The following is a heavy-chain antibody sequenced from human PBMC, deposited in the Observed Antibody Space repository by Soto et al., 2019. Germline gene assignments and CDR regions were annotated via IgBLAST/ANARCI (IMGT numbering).Heavy chain of an antibody. J-gene: IGHJ5*02. Sequence: QVQLVQSGAEVKKPGSSVKVSCKASGGTFSSYTISWVRQAPGQGLEWMGRIIPILGIANSAQKFQARVTITEDTSTSTAYMELSSLRSEDTAVYYCASSRSSTGMTWGRGFDPWGQGTLVTVSS. CDR1: GGTFSSYT. D-gene: IGHD1-1*01. V-gene: IGHV1-69*02. CDR2: IIPILGIA. CDR3: ASSRSSTGMTWGRGFDP.